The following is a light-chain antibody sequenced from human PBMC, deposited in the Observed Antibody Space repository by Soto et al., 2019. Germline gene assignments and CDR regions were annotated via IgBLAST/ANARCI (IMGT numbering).Light chain of an antibody. CDR3: QQNFSPPLT. CDR2: DAS. CDR1: QSISRW. Sequence: DIQMTQSPSTLSASVGDRVTITCRASQSISRWLAWYRQKPGQAPKLLIYDASSLESGVPSRFSGSGSGTEFTLTISSLQPGDFATYYCQQNFSPPLTFGGGTKVDIK. V-gene: IGKV1-5*01. J-gene: IGKJ4*01.